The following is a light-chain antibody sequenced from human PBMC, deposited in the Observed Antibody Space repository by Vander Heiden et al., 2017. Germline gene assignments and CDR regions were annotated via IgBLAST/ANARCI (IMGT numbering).Light chain of an antibody. Sequence: QSALTQPASVSRSPRQSTTLSCTGTRSDVGGYNSVHWYQQHPGNAPKLMMYEVSKRPPGVSTRFSGSKSGNTASLTISGLQAEDEADYYCSSYTSSSTVVFGGGTKLTVL. CDR1: RSDVGGYNS. CDR3: SSYTSSSTVV. J-gene: IGLJ2*01. CDR2: EVS. V-gene: IGLV2-14*01.